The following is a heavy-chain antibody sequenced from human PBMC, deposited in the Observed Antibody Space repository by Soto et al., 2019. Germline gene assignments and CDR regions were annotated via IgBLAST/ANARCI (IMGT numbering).Heavy chain of an antibody. D-gene: IGHD3-22*01. V-gene: IGHV1-69*13. CDR1: GGTFSSYA. CDR2: IIPIFGTA. Sequence: ASVKVSCKASGGTFSSYAISWVRQAPGQGLEWMGGIIPIFGTANYAQKFQGRVTITADESTSTAYMELSSLRSEDTAVYYCARAYYDSSGYYGGGAFDIWGQGTMVTVSS. CDR3: ARAYYDSSGYYGGGAFDI. J-gene: IGHJ3*02.